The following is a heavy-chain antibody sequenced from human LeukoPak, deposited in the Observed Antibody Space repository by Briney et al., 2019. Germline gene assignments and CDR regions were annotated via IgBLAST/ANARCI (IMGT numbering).Heavy chain of an antibody. V-gene: IGHV3-23*01. CDR3: AKAQGSIQLWGGY. D-gene: IGHD5-18*01. J-gene: IGHJ4*02. Sequence: PGGSLRPSCAASGFTFSSYWMSWVRQAPGKGLEWVSAISGSGGSTYYADPVKGRFTISRDNSKNTLYLQMNSLGAEDTAVYYCAKAQGSIQLWGGYWGQGTLVTVSS. CDR1: GFTFSSYW. CDR2: ISGSGGST.